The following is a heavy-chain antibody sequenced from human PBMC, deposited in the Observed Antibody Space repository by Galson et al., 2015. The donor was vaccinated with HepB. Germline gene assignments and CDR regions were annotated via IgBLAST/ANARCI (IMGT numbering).Heavy chain of an antibody. D-gene: IGHD6-19*01. CDR2: ISYDGSNK. V-gene: IGHV3-30*18. Sequence: LRLSCAASGFTFSNYGMHWVRQAPGKGLEWVAVISYDGSNKYYADSVKGRFTISRDNSKSTLYLQMNSLRAEDTALYYCAKDPYLYSALAGTMAGFDYWGQGTLVTVSS. CDR3: AKDPYLYSALAGTMAGFDY. J-gene: IGHJ4*02. CDR1: GFTFSNYG.